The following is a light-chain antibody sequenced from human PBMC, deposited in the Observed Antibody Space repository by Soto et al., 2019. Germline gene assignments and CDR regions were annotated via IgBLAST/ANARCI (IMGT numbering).Light chain of an antibody. CDR1: QDISDF. V-gene: IGKV1-5*03. Sequence: DIDMTHYASSLSASVGYIFTVSCRASQDISDFLNSCKQKPGKAPKLLIYMTSRLESGVPSRLSGSGSGTEFTLSISSLKPDDFATYYCQQYNSYSTFGQGTKVDIK. J-gene: IGKJ1*01. CDR2: MTS. CDR3: QQYNSYST.